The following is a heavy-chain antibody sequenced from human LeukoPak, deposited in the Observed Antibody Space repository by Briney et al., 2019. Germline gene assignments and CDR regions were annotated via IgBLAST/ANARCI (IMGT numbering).Heavy chain of an antibody. Sequence: GGSLRLSCVASGFSFGNYTMSWVRQAPGKGLQWVAQISGTGGATWYAGFARDRFTISRDNSKKTLYLQMSGLRVEDTAMYYCVKDPRDTYGTNWFVSWGQGTLLIVSS. CDR1: GFSFGNYT. CDR2: ISGTGGAT. D-gene: IGHD2-21*01. V-gene: IGHV3-23*01. CDR3: VKDPRDTYGTNWFVS. J-gene: IGHJ5*01.